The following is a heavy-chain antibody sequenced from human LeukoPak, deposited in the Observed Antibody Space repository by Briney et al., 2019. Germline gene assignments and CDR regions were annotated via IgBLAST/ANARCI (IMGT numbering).Heavy chain of an antibody. Sequence: GGSLRLSCAASGFTFSNYWMHWVRQAPGKGLVWVSRIKSDGSSTNYADSVKGRFTISRDNAKNTLYLQMYSLRAEDTAVYYCAKDKYSSGWYRWGQGTLVTVSS. CDR3: AKDKYSSGWYR. J-gene: IGHJ4*02. CDR2: IKSDGSST. CDR1: GFTFSNYW. D-gene: IGHD6-13*01. V-gene: IGHV3-74*01.